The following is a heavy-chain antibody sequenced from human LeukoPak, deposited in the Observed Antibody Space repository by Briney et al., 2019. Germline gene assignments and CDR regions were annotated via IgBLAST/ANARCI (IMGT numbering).Heavy chain of an antibody. V-gene: IGHV1-2*02. CDR2: IYPKTGGT. Sequence: ASVKVSCKASGYTFTGYYLHWVRQAPGQGLEWMGWIYPKTGGTSYAQKFQGRVTMTRDTSISTAYMELIGLRSDDTAVYYCAKDPLFRGSGVDYWGQGTLVTVSS. CDR3: AKDPLFRGSGVDY. CDR1: GYTFTGYY. D-gene: IGHD3-10*01. J-gene: IGHJ4*02.